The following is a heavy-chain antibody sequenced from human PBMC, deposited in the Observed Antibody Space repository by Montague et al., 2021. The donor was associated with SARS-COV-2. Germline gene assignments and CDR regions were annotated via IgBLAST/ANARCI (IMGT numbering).Heavy chain of an antibody. CDR1: GASISSRSYY. J-gene: IGHJ4*02. Sequence: SETLSLTCTVSGASISSRSYYWGWIRQPPGKGLEWIGFKYYSGSTYYNPTLKSRVTISVDTSKNQFSLKLSSVTAADTAVYCCATLPSSITIFGAVQGYYFDDWGQGTLVTVSS. D-gene: IGHD3-3*01. V-gene: IGHV4-39*01. CDR2: KYYSGST. CDR3: ATLPSSITIFGAVQGYYFDD.